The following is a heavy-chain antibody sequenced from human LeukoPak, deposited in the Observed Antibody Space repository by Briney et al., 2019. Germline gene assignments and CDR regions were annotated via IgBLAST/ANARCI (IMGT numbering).Heavy chain of an antibody. Sequence: GGSLRLSCAASGFTFSSYWMSWVRQAPGKGLEWVANIKQDGSEKHYVDSVKGRFTISRDNAKNSLYLQMNRLRAEDTAIYYCARDIGGATILGYFDYWGQGTLVTVSS. CDR3: ARDIGGATILGYFDY. V-gene: IGHV3-7*01. CDR2: IKQDGSEK. D-gene: IGHD2-15*01. J-gene: IGHJ4*02. CDR1: GFTFSSYW.